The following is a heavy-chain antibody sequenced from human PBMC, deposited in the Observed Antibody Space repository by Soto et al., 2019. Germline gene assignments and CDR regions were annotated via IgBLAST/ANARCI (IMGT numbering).Heavy chain of an antibody. CDR2: TRNSGGA. J-gene: IGHJ4*02. CDR3: ASHLVMAGTRGFDH. CDR1: SGSVFSSNW. D-gene: IGHD6-19*01. V-gene: IGHV4-4*02. Sequence: QEQLQESGPGLVKPSGTLSLTCAVSSGSVFSSNWWSWVRLPPGKGLEWIGETRNSGGANYNPSLKSRVTTTVDRSRNHIFLELSSVTAADTAVYYCASHLVMAGTRGFDHWGLGTLVTVSS.